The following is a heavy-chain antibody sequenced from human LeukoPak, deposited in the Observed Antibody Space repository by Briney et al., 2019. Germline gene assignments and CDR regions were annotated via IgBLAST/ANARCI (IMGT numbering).Heavy chain of an antibody. D-gene: IGHD1-26*01. CDR1: GFTFSSYA. V-gene: IGHV3-30*04. J-gene: IGHJ5*02. Sequence: GRSLRLSCAASGFTFSSYAMHWVRQAPGKGLEWVAVISYDGSNKYYADSVKGRFTISRDNSKNTLYLQMNSLRAEDTAVYYCARDSGIERRGLDPWGQGTLVTVSS. CDR2: ISYDGSNK. CDR3: ARDSGIERRGLDP.